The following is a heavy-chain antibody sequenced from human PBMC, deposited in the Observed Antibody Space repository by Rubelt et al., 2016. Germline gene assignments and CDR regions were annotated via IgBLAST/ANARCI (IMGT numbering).Heavy chain of an antibody. J-gene: IGHJ6*02. D-gene: IGHD3-3*01. V-gene: IGHV4-34*01. Sequence: GLLKPSETLSLTCAVYGGSFSDYYWSWVRQPPGKGLEWIGEINHSGSTNYNPSLKSRVTISVDTSKNQFSLKLSSVTAADTAVYYCARGEHDFWSGFYTPNYYGMDVWGQGTTVTVSS. CDR1: GGSFSDYY. CDR3: ARGEHDFWSGFYTPNYYGMDV. CDR2: INHSGST.